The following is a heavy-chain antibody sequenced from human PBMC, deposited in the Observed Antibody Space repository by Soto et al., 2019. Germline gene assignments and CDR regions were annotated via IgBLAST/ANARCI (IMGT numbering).Heavy chain of an antibody. CDR2: ISGSGGST. Sequence: EVQLLDSGGGLVQPGGSLRLSCAASGFTFSSYAMSWVRQAPGKGLEWVSTISGSGGSTYYADSVKGRFTISRDTSKNTLYLQMNSLRADDTGVYYCAKERTFGLFDCWGQGTLVTVSS. J-gene: IGHJ4*02. D-gene: IGHD3-10*01. CDR1: GFTFSSYA. V-gene: IGHV3-23*01. CDR3: AKERTFGLFDC.